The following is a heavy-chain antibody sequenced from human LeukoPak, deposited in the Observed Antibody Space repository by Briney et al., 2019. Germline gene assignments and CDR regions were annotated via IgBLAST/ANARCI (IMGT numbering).Heavy chain of an antibody. CDR3: ARYSGDADY. D-gene: IGHD5-12*01. J-gene: IGHJ4*02. Sequence: PGGSLRLSCTASGFTFGDYAMSWFRQAPGKGLEWVGFIRSKVYGGTTEYAASVKGRFTISRDDSKSIAYLQMNSLKSEDTAVYYCARYSGDADYWGQGTLVTVSS. CDR2: IRSKVYGGTT. V-gene: IGHV3-49*03. CDR1: GFTFGDYA.